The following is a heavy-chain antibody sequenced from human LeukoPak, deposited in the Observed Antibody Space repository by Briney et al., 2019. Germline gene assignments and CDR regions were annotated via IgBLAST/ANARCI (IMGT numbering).Heavy chain of an antibody. CDR2: IIPIFGTA. CDR3: ARLYSSSSGDY. V-gene: IGHV1-69*05. Sequence: GASVKVSCKASGGTFSSYAISWVRQAPGQGLEWMGGIIPIFGTANYAQKFQGSVTITTDESTSTAYMELGSLRSEDTAVYYCARLYSSSSGDYWGQGTLVTVSS. CDR1: GGTFSSYA. J-gene: IGHJ4*02. D-gene: IGHD6-6*01.